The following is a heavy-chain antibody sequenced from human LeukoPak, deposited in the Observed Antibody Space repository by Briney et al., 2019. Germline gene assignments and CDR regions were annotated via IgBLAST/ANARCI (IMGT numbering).Heavy chain of an antibody. D-gene: IGHD3-3*01. CDR1: GYTFTGYY. Sequence: ASVKVSCKASGYTFTGYYMHWVRQAPGQGLEWMGRINPNSGGTNYAQKFQGRVTMTRDTSISTAYMELSRLRSDDTAVYYCARDRGPYYAFWSGKRYYYYGMDVWGQGTTVTVSS. J-gene: IGHJ6*02. V-gene: IGHV1-2*06. CDR2: INPNSGGT. CDR3: ARDRGPYYAFWSGKRYYYYGMDV.